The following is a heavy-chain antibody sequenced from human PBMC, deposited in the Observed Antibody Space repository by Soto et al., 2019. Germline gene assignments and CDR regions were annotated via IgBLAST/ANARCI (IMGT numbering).Heavy chain of an antibody. D-gene: IGHD5-12*01. CDR2: INHRGST. CDR1: GESFIGYY. Sequence: QVHLQQWGAGLLKPSETLSLTCAVYGESFIGYYWTWIRQPPGKGLEWIGEINHRGSTNYNPSLKSRVPISIDTSKNQFSLKLTSVTAADTSVYYCARTDIVTTNWFDPWGQGTLVTVSS. CDR3: ARTDIVTTNWFDP. J-gene: IGHJ5*02. V-gene: IGHV4-34*02.